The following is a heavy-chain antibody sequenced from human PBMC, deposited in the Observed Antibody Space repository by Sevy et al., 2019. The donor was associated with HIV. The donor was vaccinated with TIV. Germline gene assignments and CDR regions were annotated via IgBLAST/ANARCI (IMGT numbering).Heavy chain of an antibody. CDR1: GGSISSYY. J-gene: IGHJ5*02. D-gene: IGHD6-19*01. CDR3: ARGEQWLVEGGWFDP. CDR2: IYYSGST. V-gene: IGHV4-59*01. Sequence: SETPSLTCTVSGGSISSYYWSWIRQPPGKGLEWIGYIYYSGSTNYNPSLKSRVTISVDTSKNQFSLKLSSVTAADTAVYYCARGEQWLVEGGWFDPWGQGTLVTVSS.